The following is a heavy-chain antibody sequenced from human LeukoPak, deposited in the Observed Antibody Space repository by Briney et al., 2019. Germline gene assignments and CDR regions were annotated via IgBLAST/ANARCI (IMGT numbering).Heavy chain of an antibody. D-gene: IGHD3-9*01. CDR1: GYTFIHYY. J-gene: IGHJ4*02. CDR2: INPNTGGT. V-gene: IGHV1-2*02. Sequence: VASVKVSCKTSGYTFIHYYLHWVRQAPGQGLEWMGWINPNTGGTNFAQKFQGRVSMTRNTSISTAYMELSSLRSEDTAVYYCVGGRYDILTGYPYFDYLGQGTLVTVSS. CDR3: VGGRYDILTGYPYFDY.